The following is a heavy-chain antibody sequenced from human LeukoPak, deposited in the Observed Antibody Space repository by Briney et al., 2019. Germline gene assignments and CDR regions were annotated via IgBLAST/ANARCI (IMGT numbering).Heavy chain of an antibody. CDR1: GFTFDNYG. D-gene: IGHD3-22*01. CDR3: TKDLSLRTKYYYDSSGYSN. J-gene: IGHJ4*02. V-gene: IGHV3-20*04. Sequence: GGSLRLSCAASGFTFDNYGMSWVRQAPGKGLEWVSGINWNGGSIGYVDSVKGRFTISRDNFKNTVYLQMNSLRAEDTAVYYCTKDLSLRTKYYYDSSGYSNWGQGTLVTVSS. CDR2: INWNGGSI.